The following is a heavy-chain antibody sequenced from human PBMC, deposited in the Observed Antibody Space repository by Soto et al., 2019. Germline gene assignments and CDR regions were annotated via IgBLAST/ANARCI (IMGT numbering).Heavy chain of an antibody. CDR2: IIPIFGTA. CDR1: GGTFSSYA. CDR3: ASARDTGRAPGAFDI. J-gene: IGHJ3*02. Sequence: QVQLVPSGAEVKKPGSSVKVSCKASGGTFSSYAISWVRQAPGQGLEWMGGIIPIFGTANYAQKFQGRVTITADKSTSTDDMELSSLRSEDTAVYYCASARDTGRAPGAFDIWGQGTMVTVSS. V-gene: IGHV1-69*06. D-gene: IGHD5-18*01.